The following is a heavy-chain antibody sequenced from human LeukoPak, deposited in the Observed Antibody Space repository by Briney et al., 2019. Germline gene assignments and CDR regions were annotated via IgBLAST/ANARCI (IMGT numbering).Heavy chain of an antibody. Sequence: SVKVSCKASGGTFSSYAISWVRQAPAQGLEWMGGIIPIFGTANYAQKFQGRVTITADESTSTAYMELSSLRSEDTAVYYCARDPPRDFGVVIMGGDYYMDVWGKGTTVTVSS. CDR2: IIPIFGTA. CDR1: GGTFSSYA. J-gene: IGHJ6*03. CDR3: ARDPPRDFGVVIMGGDYYMDV. V-gene: IGHV1-69*13. D-gene: IGHD3-3*01.